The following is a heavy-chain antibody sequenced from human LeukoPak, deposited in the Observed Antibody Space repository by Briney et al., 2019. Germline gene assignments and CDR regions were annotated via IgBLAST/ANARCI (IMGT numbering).Heavy chain of an antibody. V-gene: IGHV3-30*18. CDR1: GFTFTTFG. J-gene: IGHJ4*02. CDR2: ISPDGKTE. Sequence: GSLRLSCAASGFTFTTFGIHWVRQAPGKGLEWVAAISPDGKTEYYTDSVKGRFTVSRDNSKNMIYLQMNSLRGEDSAVYFCAKINNDDDYWGQGALVTVSS. D-gene: IGHD1/OR15-1a*01. CDR3: AKINNDDDY.